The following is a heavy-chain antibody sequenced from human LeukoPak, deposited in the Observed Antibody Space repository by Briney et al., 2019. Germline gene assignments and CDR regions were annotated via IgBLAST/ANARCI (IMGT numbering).Heavy chain of an antibody. D-gene: IGHD3-10*01. CDR2: INWNGGST. CDR3: ARASTTLWFGELLFWFDP. J-gene: IGHJ5*02. Sequence: GGSLRLSCAASGFTFDDYGMSWVRQAPGKGLEWVSGINWNGGSTGYADSVKGRFTISRDNAKNSLDLQMNSLRAEDTALYYCARASTTLWFGELLFWFDPWGQGTLVTVSS. CDR1: GFTFDDYG. V-gene: IGHV3-20*04.